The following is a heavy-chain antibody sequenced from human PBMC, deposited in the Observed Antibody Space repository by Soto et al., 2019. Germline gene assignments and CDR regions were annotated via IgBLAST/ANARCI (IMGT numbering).Heavy chain of an antibody. Sequence: GGSLRLSCAASGFTFSSYSMNWVRQAPGKGLEWVSSISSSSSYIYYADSVKDRFTISRDNAKNSLYLQMNSLRAEDTAVYYCARDPPHCSSTSCYFDYWGQGTLVTVSS. J-gene: IGHJ4*02. V-gene: IGHV3-21*01. CDR1: GFTFSSYS. CDR3: ARDPPHCSSTSCYFDY. D-gene: IGHD2-2*01. CDR2: ISSSSSYI.